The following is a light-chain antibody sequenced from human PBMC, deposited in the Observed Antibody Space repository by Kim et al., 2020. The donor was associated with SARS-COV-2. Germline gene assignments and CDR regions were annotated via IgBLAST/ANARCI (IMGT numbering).Light chain of an antibody. CDR3: QQYNNWPPR. V-gene: IGKV3-15*01. J-gene: IGKJ1*01. Sequence: VTPGERATLTCRASQSGSTKLAWSQQKPGQAPRRLIYSASARATGIPARFSGSGSETEFTLTISSLQSEDFAVYYCQQYNNWPPRFGQGTKVDIK. CDR1: QSGSTK. CDR2: SAS.